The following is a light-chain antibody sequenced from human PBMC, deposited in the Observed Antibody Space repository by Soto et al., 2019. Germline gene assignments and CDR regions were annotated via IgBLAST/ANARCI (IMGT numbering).Light chain of an antibody. V-gene: IGKV1-12*01. Sequence: DIQVTQSPSSVSASVGVRVTITCRASQGLVNWLAWYQQKPGKAPKLLIYAASSFQSGVPSRFCGSASGTDFTITISSLQPEDFATYYCQQTSSFPLTFAGGTKVEIK. CDR1: QGLVNW. CDR2: AAS. CDR3: QQTSSFPLT. J-gene: IGKJ4*01.